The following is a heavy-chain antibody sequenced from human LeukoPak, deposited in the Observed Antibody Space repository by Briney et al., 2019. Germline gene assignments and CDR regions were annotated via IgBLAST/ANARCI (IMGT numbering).Heavy chain of an antibody. CDR3: AREPPRAGATVDY. CDR2: IESDGSTK. CDR1: EFLVSHYY. D-gene: IGHD1-26*01. J-gene: IGHJ4*02. Sequence: GGSLRLSCAASEFLVSHYYLSWVRQAPGKGLVWVSRIESDGSTKMYADSVRGRFTTSRDNAKNTLYLQMSSLRAEDTAVYYCAREPPRAGATVDYWGQGILVTVSS. V-gene: IGHV3-74*03.